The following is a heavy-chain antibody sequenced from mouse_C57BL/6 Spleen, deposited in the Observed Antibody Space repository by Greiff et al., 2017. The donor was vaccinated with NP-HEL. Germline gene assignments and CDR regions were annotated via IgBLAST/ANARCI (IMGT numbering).Heavy chain of an antibody. V-gene: IGHV1-76*01. CDR2: IYPGSGNT. Sequence: VQLQQSGAELVRPGASVKLSCKASGYTFTDYYINWVKQRPGQGLEWIARIYPGSGNTYYNEKFKGKATLTAEKSSSTAYMQLSSLTSEDSAVYFCARGDYGNLFAYWGQGTLVTVSA. J-gene: IGHJ3*01. CDR3: ARGDYGNLFAY. CDR1: GYTFTDYY. D-gene: IGHD2-1*01.